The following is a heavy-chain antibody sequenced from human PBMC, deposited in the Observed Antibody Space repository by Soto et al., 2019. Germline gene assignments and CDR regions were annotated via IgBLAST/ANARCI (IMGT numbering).Heavy chain of an antibody. CDR1: GFTFSNYG. CDR3: ATEPQIQLWLHYCDY. Sequence: QVQLVQSGGNVVQPGRSLRLSCAASGFTFSNYGMHWVRQAPGKWLEWLAFISHDGSNTYYADSVKGRFTISRDNSKNTLYLQMNSLRAEDTAVFYCATEPQIQLWLHYCDYWGQGTLVTVSS. D-gene: IGHD5-18*01. CDR2: ISHDGSNT. V-gene: IGHV3-30*03. J-gene: IGHJ4*02.